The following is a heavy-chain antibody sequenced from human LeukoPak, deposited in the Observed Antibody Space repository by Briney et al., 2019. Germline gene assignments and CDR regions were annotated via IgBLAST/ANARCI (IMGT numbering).Heavy chain of an antibody. J-gene: IGHJ4*02. CDR1: GFTVSSNY. Sequence: GGSLRLSCAASGFTVSSNYMSWVRQAPGKGLEWVSVIYSGGSTYYADSVKGRFTISRDNSKNTLYLRMNSLRAEDTAVYYCANLIQLESFFDYWGQGTLVTVSS. CDR2: IYSGGST. CDR3: ANLIQLESFFDY. V-gene: IGHV3-66*01. D-gene: IGHD5-18*01.